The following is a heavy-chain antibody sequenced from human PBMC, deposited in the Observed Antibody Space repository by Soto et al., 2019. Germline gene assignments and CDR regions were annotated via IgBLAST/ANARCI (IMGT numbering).Heavy chain of an antibody. D-gene: IGHD3-10*01. V-gene: IGHV1-46*01. CDR3: ARDAKAALTFHYYGMDV. CDR2: INPGGGST. CDR1: GYTFTSYY. J-gene: IGHJ6*02. Sequence: QVQLVQSGAEVKQPGASVKLSCRASGYTFTSYYIHWVRQAPGQGPEWMGIINPGGGSTSSAQKFQGRVTVTRDTSTSTVFLDLSTLTSEDTAVYYCARDAKAALTFHYYGMDVWGQGTTVTVSS.